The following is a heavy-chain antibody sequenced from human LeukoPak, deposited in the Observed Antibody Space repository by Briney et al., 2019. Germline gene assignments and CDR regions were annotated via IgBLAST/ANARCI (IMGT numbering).Heavy chain of an antibody. Sequence: GGSLRLSCAASGFTFSSYGMHWVRQAPGKGLEGVAVIWYDGNKKYYADSVKGRFTISRDNFKNTLHLQMNSLRAEDTAVYYCARWYGSAVDYWGQGTLVTVSS. CDR3: ARWYGSAVDY. CDR1: GFTFSSYG. J-gene: IGHJ4*02. CDR2: IWYDGNKK. V-gene: IGHV3-33*01. D-gene: IGHD3-10*01.